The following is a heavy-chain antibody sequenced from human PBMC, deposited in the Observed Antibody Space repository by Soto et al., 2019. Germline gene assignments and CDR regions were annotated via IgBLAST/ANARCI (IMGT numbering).Heavy chain of an antibody. J-gene: IGHJ6*04. D-gene: IGHD6-13*01. Sequence: GGSLRLSCAASGFRFSSYGMHWVRQAPGKGLEWAAVISYDGSNKYYADSVKGRFTISRDNSKNTLYLQMNSLRDEDTAVYYCAKEEQQRPLDVWGKGTTVTVSS. CDR3: AKEEQQRPLDV. CDR2: ISYDGSNK. V-gene: IGHV3-30*18. CDR1: GFRFSSYG.